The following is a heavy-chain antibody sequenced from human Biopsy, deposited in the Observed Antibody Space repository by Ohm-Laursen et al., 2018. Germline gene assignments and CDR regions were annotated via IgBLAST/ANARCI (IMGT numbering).Heavy chain of an antibody. CDR3: ARRGSGGRSFDH. V-gene: IGHV4-59*08. CDR1: GGSISSFY. J-gene: IGHJ4*02. CDR2: ISDSGST. D-gene: IGHD2-15*01. Sequence: PSETLSLTRAVSGGSISSFYWTWIRQPPGKGPEWIGDISDSGSTNYKPSLKSRVIISVDTSKNQFSLNLSSVTAADTAVYYCARRGSGGRSFDHWGQGTLVTVSS.